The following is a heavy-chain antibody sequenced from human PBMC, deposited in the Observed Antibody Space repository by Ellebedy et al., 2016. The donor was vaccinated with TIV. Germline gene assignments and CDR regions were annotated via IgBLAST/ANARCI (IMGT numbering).Heavy chain of an antibody. CDR3: ARIDSTGYYQY. CDR1: GVSVSSSGMR. V-gene: IGHV2-70*04. J-gene: IGHJ4*02. D-gene: IGHD3-9*01. Sequence: SGPTLVXPTQTLTLTCTFSGVSVSSSGMRVSWIRQTPGKALEWLAGIDWDGAKFYNTSLKTRLTISRDTSKNQVVLTMTNMDPVDTATYFCARIDSTGYYQYWGQGTLVTVYS. CDR2: IDWDGAK.